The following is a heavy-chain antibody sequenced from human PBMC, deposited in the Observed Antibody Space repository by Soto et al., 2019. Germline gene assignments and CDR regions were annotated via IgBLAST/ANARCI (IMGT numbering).Heavy chain of an antibody. CDR1: GYTFTSYD. V-gene: IGHV1-8*01. D-gene: IGHD2-15*01. CDR3: ATDIVVVVAAPMTEPNAFDI. J-gene: IGHJ3*02. CDR2: MNPNSGNT. Sequence: QVQLVQSGAEVKKPGASVKVSCKASGYTFTSYDINWVRQDTGQGLEWMGWMNPNSGNTGYAQKFQGRVTMTRNTSISTAYMELSSLRSEDTAVYYCATDIVVVVAAPMTEPNAFDIWGQGTMVTVSS.